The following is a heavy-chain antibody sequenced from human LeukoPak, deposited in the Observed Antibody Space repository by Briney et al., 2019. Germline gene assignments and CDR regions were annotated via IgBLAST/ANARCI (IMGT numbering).Heavy chain of an antibody. Sequence: SETLSLTCTVSGGSISSDYWSWIRQPPGKGLEWIGYIYYSGSTNYNPSLKSRVTISVDTSKNQFSLKLSSVTAADTAVYYCARLDYGGPGRAFDIWGQGTMVTVSS. CDR3: ARLDYGGPGRAFDI. D-gene: IGHD4-23*01. CDR2: IYYSGST. CDR1: GGSISSDY. J-gene: IGHJ3*02. V-gene: IGHV4-59*08.